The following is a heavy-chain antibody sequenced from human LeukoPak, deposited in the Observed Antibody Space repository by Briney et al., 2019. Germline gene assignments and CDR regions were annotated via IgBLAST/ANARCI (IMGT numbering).Heavy chain of an antibody. CDR2: IYWDDDK. V-gene: IGHV2-5*02. CDR3: AHSIGYSYGSYYFDY. CDR1: GFSLSTGGVG. J-gene: IGHJ4*02. D-gene: IGHD5-18*01. Sequence: SGPTLVNPTQTLTLTCTFSGFSLSTGGVGVGWIRQPPGKALEWLALIYWDDDKRYSPSLKSRLTITKDTSKNQVVLTMTNMDPVDTATYYCAHSIGYSYGSYYFDYWGQGTLVTVSS.